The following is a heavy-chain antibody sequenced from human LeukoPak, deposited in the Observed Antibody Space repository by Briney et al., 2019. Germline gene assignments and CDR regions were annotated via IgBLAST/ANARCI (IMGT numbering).Heavy chain of an antibody. J-gene: IGHJ4*02. CDR1: GFTVSSNY. V-gene: IGHV3-53*01. D-gene: IGHD4-17*01. Sequence: GGSLRLSCAASGFTVSSNYMSWVRQAPGKGLEWVSVIYSGGSTYYADSVKGRFTISRDNSKNTLYLQMNSLRAEDTVVYYCASHSPYGDYVGYWGQGTLVTVSS. CDR3: ASHSPYGDYVGY. CDR2: IYSGGST.